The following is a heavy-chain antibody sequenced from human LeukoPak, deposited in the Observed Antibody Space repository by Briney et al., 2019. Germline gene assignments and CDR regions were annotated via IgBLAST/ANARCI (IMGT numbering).Heavy chain of an antibody. J-gene: IGHJ4*02. V-gene: IGHV4-59*01. CDR3: ARLEQWLVRGDY. CDR1: GGSISSYY. D-gene: IGHD6-19*01. CDR2: IYYSGST. Sequence: SETLSLTCTVSGGSISSYYWSWIRQPPGKGLKWIGYIYYSGSTNYNPSLKSRVTISVDTSKNQFSLKLSSVTAADTAVYYCARLEQWLVRGDYWGQGTLVTVSS.